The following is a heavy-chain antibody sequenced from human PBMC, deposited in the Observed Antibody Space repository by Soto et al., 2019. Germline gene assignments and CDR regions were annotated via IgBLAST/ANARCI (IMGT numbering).Heavy chain of an antibody. CDR3: AKDNRGGWSGPKGGTDAYAAMDA. CDR2: ISWGSGTI. D-gene: IGHD3-3*01. CDR1: GFTFGDHA. J-gene: IGHJ6*02. Sequence: EVQLVESGGGLVQPGGSLRLSCAASGFTFGDHAMHWVRQVPGRGLEWVAGISWGSGTIDYGASVEGRFTISRDNAKKSAYLRENCQRGVSTGFYCLAKDNRGGWSGPKGGTDAYAAMDAWCQGTPVVVSS. V-gene: IGHV3-9*01.